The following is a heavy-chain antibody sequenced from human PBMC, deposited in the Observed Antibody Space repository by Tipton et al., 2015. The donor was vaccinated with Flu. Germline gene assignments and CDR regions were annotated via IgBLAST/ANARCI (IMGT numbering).Heavy chain of an antibody. Sequence: TLSLTCTVSGYSISSGYYWGWIRQSPGKGLEWIGSIYHSGGTYYNPSLKSRVTISVDTSKNQFSMKLSSVTAADTAVYYCARGPEQWLVNPHYFDYWGPGTLVTVSS. CDR2: IYHSGGT. J-gene: IGHJ4*02. CDR1: GYSISSGYY. D-gene: IGHD6-19*01. V-gene: IGHV4-38-2*02. CDR3: ARGPEQWLVNPHYFDY.